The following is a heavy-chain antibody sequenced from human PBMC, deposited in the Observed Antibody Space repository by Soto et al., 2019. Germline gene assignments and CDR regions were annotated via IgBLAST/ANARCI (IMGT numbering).Heavy chain of an antibody. J-gene: IGHJ3*02. D-gene: IGHD5-12*01. CDR1: GFTFSSYV. Sequence: GGSLRLSCAASGFTFSSYVMHWVRQATGKGLEWVSAIGTAGDTYYPGSVKGRFTISRENAKNSLYLQMNSLRAGDTAVYYCARGSVATIQGAFDIWGQGTMVTVSS. CDR3: ARGSVATIQGAFDI. V-gene: IGHV3-13*01. CDR2: IGTAGDT.